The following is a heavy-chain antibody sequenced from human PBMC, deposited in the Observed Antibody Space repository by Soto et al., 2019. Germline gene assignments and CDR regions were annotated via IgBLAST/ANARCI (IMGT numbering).Heavy chain of an antibody. CDR1: GDSVSSNSAA. CDR2: TYYRSKWYN. D-gene: IGHD6-13*01. V-gene: IGHV6-1*01. J-gene: IGHJ5*02. Sequence: PSQTLSLTCAISGDSVSSNSAAWNWIRQSPSRGLEWLGRTYYRSKWYNDYAVSVKSRITINPDTSKNQFSLQLNSVTPEDTAVYYCARGLRGIAAAGMDNWFDPWGQGTLVTVSS. CDR3: ARGLRGIAAAGMDNWFDP.